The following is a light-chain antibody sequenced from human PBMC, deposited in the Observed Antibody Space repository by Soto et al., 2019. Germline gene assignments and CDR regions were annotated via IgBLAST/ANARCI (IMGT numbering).Light chain of an antibody. CDR2: GAY. CDR3: KQDNSWPPLT. J-gene: IGKJ4*01. Sequence: EIVMKQSPATVSVSPGARATLSCRASQNVNSNLAWYQQKPVQPPRLLIYGAYTRTPGVQSTFNGSESGTKVPITNYLLQSEDFAFYYCKQDNSWPPLTFGGGTKVEI. V-gene: IGKV3-15*01. CDR1: QNVNSN.